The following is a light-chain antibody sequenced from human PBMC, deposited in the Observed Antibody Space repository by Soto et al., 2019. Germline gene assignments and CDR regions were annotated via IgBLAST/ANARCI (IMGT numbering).Light chain of an antibody. CDR2: GAS. Sequence: EIVLTQSPGTLSLSPGERATLSCRASQTVRTNYLAWFQHKPGQAPRLLVYGASSRATGIPDRFSGSGSGTDFTLTINRLEPVDFAVYFCQQYSDSPLTLGGGTKVEIK. CDR3: QQYSDSPLT. CDR1: QTVRTNY. V-gene: IGKV3-20*01. J-gene: IGKJ4*01.